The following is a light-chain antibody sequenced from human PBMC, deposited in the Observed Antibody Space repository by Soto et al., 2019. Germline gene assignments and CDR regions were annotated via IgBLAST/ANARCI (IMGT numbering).Light chain of an antibody. J-gene: IGKJ1*01. CDR3: QQGSNRHPP. CDR2: DAS. Sequence: EIVLTQSPATLSLSPGERATLSCRASQSVSSYLAWYQQKPGQAPRLLIYDASNRATGIPARFSGSGSGPDFTLTISSLEPEDFAVYYCQQGSNRHPPFGQGTKV. V-gene: IGKV3-11*01. CDR1: QSVSSY.